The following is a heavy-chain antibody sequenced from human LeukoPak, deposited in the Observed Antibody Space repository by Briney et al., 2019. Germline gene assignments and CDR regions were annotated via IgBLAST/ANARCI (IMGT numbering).Heavy chain of an antibody. CDR2: IIXIFGTA. CDR3: AXXGXXXPXAMPYDAFDI. Sequence: GSSVKVSCKASGGTFSSYAISWVRQAPGQGLEWMGGIIXIFGTANYAQKXXXXVTITADESTTIAYMDLNSLRSEDTAIYYCAXXGXXXPXAMPYDAFDIWGQGTMVTVSS. CDR1: GGTFSSYA. V-gene: IGHV1-69*01. J-gene: IGHJ3*02. D-gene: IGHD2-2*01.